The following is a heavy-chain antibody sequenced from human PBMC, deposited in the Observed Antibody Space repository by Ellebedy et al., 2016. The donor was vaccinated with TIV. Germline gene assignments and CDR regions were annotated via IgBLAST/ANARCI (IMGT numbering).Heavy chain of an antibody. V-gene: IGHV1-3*01. CDR3: ARDSNVYSYYFDY. Sequence: ASVKVSCXASGYTFTNYVIHWVRQAPGQRLEWMGWINAGNANPKYSQKFQGRVTITRDTSATTVYMELSSLRSEDTAVYYCARDSNVYSYYFDYWGQGTLVTVSS. J-gene: IGHJ4*02. CDR2: INAGNANP. D-gene: IGHD3-22*01. CDR1: GYTFTNYV.